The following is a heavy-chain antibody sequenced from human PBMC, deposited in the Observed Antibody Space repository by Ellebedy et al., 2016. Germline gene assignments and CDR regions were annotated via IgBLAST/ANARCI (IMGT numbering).Heavy chain of an antibody. CDR2: IYYSGST. CDR3: ARPRSGTNAFDI. D-gene: IGHD3-10*01. CDR1: GGSISSGDYY. V-gene: IGHV4-30-4*01. J-gene: IGHJ3*02. Sequence: SETLSLXXTVSGGSISSGDYYWIWIRQPPGKGLEWIGYIYYSGSTYYNPSLKSRVTISVDTSKNQFSLKLSSVNAADTAVYYCARPRSGTNAFDIWGQGTMVTVSS.